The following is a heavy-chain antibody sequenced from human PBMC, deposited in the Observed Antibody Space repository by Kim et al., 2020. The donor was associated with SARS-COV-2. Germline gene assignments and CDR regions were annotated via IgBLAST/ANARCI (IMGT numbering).Heavy chain of an antibody. CDR1: GYTFTGYY. V-gene: IGHV1-2*04. D-gene: IGHD6-13*01. CDR2: INPNSGGT. J-gene: IGHJ5*02. CDR3: ARERIGTAAGNWFDP. Sequence: ASVKVSCKASGYTFTGYYMHWVRQAPGQGLEWMGWINPNSGGTNYAQKFQGWVTMTRDTSISTAYMELSRLRSDDTAVYYCARERIGTAAGNWFDPWGQGTLVTVSS.